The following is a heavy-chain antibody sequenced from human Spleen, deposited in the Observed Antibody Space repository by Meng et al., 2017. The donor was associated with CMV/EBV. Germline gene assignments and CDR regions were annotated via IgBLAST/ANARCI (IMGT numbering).Heavy chain of an antibody. CDR3: AKDRGGPMDV. CDR2: INWNGDSS. J-gene: IGHJ6*02. D-gene: IGHD3-10*01. CDR1: GFTFDDYG. Sequence: GESLKISCAASGFTFDDYGMSWVRQAPGKGLEWVSGINWNGDSSGHADSVRGRFTISRDNAKNTLYLQMNSLRAEDTAVYYCAKDRGGPMDVWGQGTTVTVSS. V-gene: IGHV3-20*04.